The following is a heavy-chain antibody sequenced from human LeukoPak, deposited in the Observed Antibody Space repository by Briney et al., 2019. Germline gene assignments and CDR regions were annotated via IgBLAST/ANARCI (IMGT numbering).Heavy chain of an antibody. CDR2: IKQDGSEK. J-gene: IGHJ3*02. CDR1: GFTFSSYW. CDR3: ARDGSGGYYRGAFDI. V-gene: IGHV3-7*01. D-gene: IGHD3-22*01. Sequence: GGSLRLSCAASGFTFSSYWMSWVRQAPGKGLEWVANIKQDGSEKYYVDSVKGRFTISRDNAKKSLYLQMSSLRAEDAAIYYCARDGSGGYYRGAFDIWGQGTMVTVSS.